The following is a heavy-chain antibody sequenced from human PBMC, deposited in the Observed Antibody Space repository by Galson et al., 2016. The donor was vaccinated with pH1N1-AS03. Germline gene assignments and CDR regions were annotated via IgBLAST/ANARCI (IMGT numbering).Heavy chain of an antibody. V-gene: IGHV1-18*01. CDR2: ISSYNGNT. J-gene: IGHJ3*02. D-gene: IGHD1-1*01. CDR3: GGGTSAAFDI. Sequence: SVKVSCKASDYTFGIGWVRQAPGQGLEWMGWISSYNGNTKYAQKFQGRVTMTTDTSTSTAYMELRNLRSDDTAVYYCGGGTSAAFDIWGQGTMVIVSS. CDR1: DYTFG.